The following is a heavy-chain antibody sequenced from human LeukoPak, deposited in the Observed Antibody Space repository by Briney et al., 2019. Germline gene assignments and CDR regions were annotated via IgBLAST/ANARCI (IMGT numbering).Heavy chain of an antibody. CDR3: ARITMVRGVHVRDGP. CDR1: GYSFTSYR. Sequence: GESLKISCKGSGYSFTSYRIGWVRQMPGKGLEWMGIIYPGDSDTRYSPSFQGQVTISADKSISTAYLQWSSLKASDTAMYYCARITMVRGVHVRDGPWGQGTLVTVSS. V-gene: IGHV5-51*01. J-gene: IGHJ5*02. CDR2: IYPGDSDT. D-gene: IGHD3-10*01.